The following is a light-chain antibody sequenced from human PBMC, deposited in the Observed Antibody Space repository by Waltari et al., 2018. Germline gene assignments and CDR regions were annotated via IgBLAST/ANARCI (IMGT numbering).Light chain of an antibody. Sequence: EIVLTQSPATLSLSPGERATLSCRASQSVSTFLAWYQQKPGQAHRLLIYHASNRATGIPARFSGRGSGTNFTLTISSLEPEDFAVYYCQQRANWPPLSFGGGTRVEIK. CDR3: QQRANWPPLS. CDR1: QSVSTF. CDR2: HAS. V-gene: IGKV3-11*01. J-gene: IGKJ4*01.